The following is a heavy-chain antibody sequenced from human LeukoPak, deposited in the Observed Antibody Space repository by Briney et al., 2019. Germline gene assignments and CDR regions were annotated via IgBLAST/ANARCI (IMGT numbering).Heavy chain of an antibody. CDR2: ISSSSSYI. V-gene: IGHV3-21*01. CDR3: ARAVAYCGGDCYPDDAFNI. CDR1: GFTFSSYS. J-gene: IGHJ3*02. D-gene: IGHD2-21*02. Sequence: GGSLRLSCAASGFTFSSYSMNWVRQAPGKGLEWVSSISSSSSYIYYADSVKGRFTISRDNAKNSLYLQMNSLRAEDTAVHYCARAVAYCGGDCYPDDAFNIWGQGTMVTVSS.